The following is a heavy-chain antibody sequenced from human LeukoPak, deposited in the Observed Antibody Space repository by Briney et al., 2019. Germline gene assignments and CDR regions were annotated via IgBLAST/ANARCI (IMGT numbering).Heavy chain of an antibody. CDR3: ARVAVVVAADLFDY. Sequence: ASVKVSCKASGYTFTGYYMHWVRQAPGQGLEWMGWINPNSGGTNYAQKFQGRATMTRDTSISTAYTELSRLRSDDTAVYYCARVAVVVAADLFDYWGQGTLVTVSS. J-gene: IGHJ4*02. D-gene: IGHD2-15*01. V-gene: IGHV1-2*02. CDR1: GYTFTGYY. CDR2: INPNSGGT.